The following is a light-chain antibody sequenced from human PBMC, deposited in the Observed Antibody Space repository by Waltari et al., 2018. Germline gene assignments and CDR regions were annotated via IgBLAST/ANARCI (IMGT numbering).Light chain of an antibody. CDR2: DDG. V-gene: IGLV3-21*02. Sequence: SYVLTQPPSVSVAPGQTARTTGDGNQIGSKNVHWYQQKPGQAPVLVVYDDGDRPSGIPERFSGSNSGNTATLTISRVDAGDEADYYCQVWDSGSDHYVFGTVTKVTVL. CDR3: QVWDSGSDHYV. CDR1: QIGSKN. J-gene: IGLJ1*01.